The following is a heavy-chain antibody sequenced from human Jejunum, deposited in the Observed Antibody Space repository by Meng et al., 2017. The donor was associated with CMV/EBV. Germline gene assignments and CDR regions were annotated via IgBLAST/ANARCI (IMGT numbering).Heavy chain of an antibody. CDR2: ISTYNGDT. Sequence: QVPVVQSGAEVKKPGASVKVSCKASGYTFNTYGISWVRQAPGQGLEWMGWISTYNGDTNYAQNLQGRVTMTTDTSTNTVYMELRSLRSDDTAVYYCGRGSYFDYWGQGTLVTASS. J-gene: IGHJ4*02. D-gene: IGHD3-10*01. V-gene: IGHV1-18*01. CDR3: GRGSYFDY. CDR1: GYTFNTYG.